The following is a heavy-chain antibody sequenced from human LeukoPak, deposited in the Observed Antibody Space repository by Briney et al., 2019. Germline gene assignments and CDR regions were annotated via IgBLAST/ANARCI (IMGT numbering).Heavy chain of an antibody. CDR2: ISSSSSYI. J-gene: IGHJ6*02. V-gene: IGHV3-21*01. CDR3: ASSGYDPYSMDV. Sequence: SGGSLRLSCAASGFTFSSYRMNWVRQAPGKGLEWVSSISSSSSYIQYADSVKGRFTISRDNAKNSLYLQMNSLRAEDTAVYYCASSGYDPYSMDVWGQGTTVTVSS. CDR1: GFTFSSYR. D-gene: IGHD5-12*01.